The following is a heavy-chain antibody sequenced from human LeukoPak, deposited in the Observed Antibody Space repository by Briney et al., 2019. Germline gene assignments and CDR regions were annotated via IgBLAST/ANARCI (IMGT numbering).Heavy chain of an antibody. CDR1: GFTFSSYG. D-gene: IGHD6-19*01. V-gene: IGHV3-48*01. CDR3: ARGGYSSSHAFDI. J-gene: IGHJ3*02. Sequence: PGGSLRLSCAASGFTFSSYGMNWVRQAPGKGLDWVSYISSSSTTIYYADSVKGRLTISRDNAKNSLYLQMNSLRAEDTAVYYCARGGYSSSHAFDIWGQGTMVTVSS. CDR2: ISSSSTTI.